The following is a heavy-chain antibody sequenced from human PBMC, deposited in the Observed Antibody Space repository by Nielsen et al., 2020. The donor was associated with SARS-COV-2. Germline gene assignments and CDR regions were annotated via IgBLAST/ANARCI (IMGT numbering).Heavy chain of an antibody. Sequence: GSLRLSCAVYGGSFSGYYWSWVRQPPGKGLEWIGYIYYSGSTNYNPSLKSRVTISVDTSKNQFSLKLSSVTAADTAVYYCARYGMDVWGQGTTVTVSS. CDR3: ARYGMDV. CDR1: GGSFSGYY. V-gene: IGHV4-59*01. J-gene: IGHJ6*02. CDR2: IYYSGST.